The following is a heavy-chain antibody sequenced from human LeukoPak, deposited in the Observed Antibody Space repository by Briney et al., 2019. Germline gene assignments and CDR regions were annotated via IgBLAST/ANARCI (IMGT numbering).Heavy chain of an antibody. CDR2: IIPIFGTA. J-gene: IGHJ6*02. CDR1: GGTFSSYA. Sequence: ASVKVSCKASGGTFSSYAISWVRQAPGQGLEWMGGIIPIFGTANYAQKFQGRVTITADESTSTAYMELGSLRSEDTAVYYCARGRTYYDFWSGYYYGMDVWGQGTTVTVSS. D-gene: IGHD3-3*01. CDR3: ARGRTYYDFWSGYYYGMDV. V-gene: IGHV1-69*01.